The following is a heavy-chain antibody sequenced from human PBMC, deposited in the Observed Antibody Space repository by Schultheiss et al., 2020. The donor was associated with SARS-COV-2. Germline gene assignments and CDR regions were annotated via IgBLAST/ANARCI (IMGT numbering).Heavy chain of an antibody. CDR3: ARGLAAAGYGMDV. V-gene: IGHV3-30-3*01. CDR1: GFTFSGSA. J-gene: IGHJ6*02. Sequence: GGSLRLSCAASGFTFSGSAIHWVRQAPGKGLEWVAVISYDGSNKYYADSVKGRFTISRDNAKNSLYLQMNSLRAEDTAVYYCARGLAAAGYGMDVWGQGTTVTVSS. D-gene: IGHD6-13*01. CDR2: ISYDGSNK.